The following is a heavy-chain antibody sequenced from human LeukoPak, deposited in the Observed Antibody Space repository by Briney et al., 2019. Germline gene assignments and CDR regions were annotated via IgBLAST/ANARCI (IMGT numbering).Heavy chain of an antibody. CDR3: ARDEDTDILTGNERFDY. Sequence: ASVKVSCKASGYTFTSYDINWVRQAPGQGLEWMGWISANNGNTNYAQHLQGRVTMTTDSSTSTAYMELRSLRSDDTAVYYCARDEDTDILTGNERFDYWGQGTLVTVSS. D-gene: IGHD3-9*01. V-gene: IGHV1-18*01. J-gene: IGHJ4*02. CDR2: ISANNGNT. CDR1: GYTFTSYD.